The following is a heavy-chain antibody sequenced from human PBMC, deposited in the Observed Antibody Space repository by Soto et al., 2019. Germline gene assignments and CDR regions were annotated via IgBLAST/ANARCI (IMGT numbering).Heavy chain of an antibody. J-gene: IGHJ4*02. CDR3: ARDGYCSGGSCYSVPVFDY. V-gene: IGHV3-33*01. CDR2: IWYDGSNK. D-gene: IGHD2-15*01. Sequence: GGSLRLSCTVSGFTFRSYGLHWVCQVPGKGLEWVAVIWYDGSNKYYADSVKGRFTISRDNSKNTLYLQMNSLRAEDTAVYYCARDGYCSGGSCYSVPVFDYWGQGT. CDR1: GFTFRSYG.